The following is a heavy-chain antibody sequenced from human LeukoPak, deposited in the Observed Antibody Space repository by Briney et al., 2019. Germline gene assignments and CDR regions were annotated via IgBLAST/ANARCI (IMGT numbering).Heavy chain of an antibody. Sequence: ASVKVSCNVSGYTLTELSMHWVRQAPGKGLEWMGGFDPEDGETIYAQKFQGRVTMTEDTSTDTAYMELSSLRSEDTAAYYCATGRGYDFWSDLDYWGQGTLVTVSS. CDR2: FDPEDGET. J-gene: IGHJ4*02. D-gene: IGHD3-3*01. V-gene: IGHV1-24*01. CDR3: ATGRGYDFWSDLDY. CDR1: GYTLTELS.